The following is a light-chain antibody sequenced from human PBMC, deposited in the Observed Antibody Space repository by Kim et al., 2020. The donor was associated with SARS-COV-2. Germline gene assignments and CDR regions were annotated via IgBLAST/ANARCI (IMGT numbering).Light chain of an antibody. J-gene: IGLJ2*01. CDR1: NIETKS. Sequence: SYELTQPPSVSVAPGKTAMIICGGDNIETKSVQWYQQKPGHAPVLVIYYDKDRPSAIPERFSGSNSGNTATLTITRVEAGDEADYFCQVWDRSSDHVIFGGGTQLTVL. V-gene: IGLV3-21*04. CDR2: YDK. CDR3: QVWDRSSDHVI.